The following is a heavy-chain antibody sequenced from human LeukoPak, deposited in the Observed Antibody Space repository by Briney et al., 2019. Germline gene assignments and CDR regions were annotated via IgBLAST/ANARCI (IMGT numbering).Heavy chain of an antibody. CDR3: AREYSSSYYFDY. CDR1: GFTFSSYN. D-gene: IGHD6-13*01. CDR2: ISSGSESST. J-gene: IGHJ4*02. Sequence: GGSLRLSCAASGFTFSSYNMNWVRQVPGKGLAWVSYISSGSESSTYYADSVEGRFTISRDNAKNSLYLQMNSLRDEDTAVYYCAREYSSSYYFDYWGQGTLVTVSS. V-gene: IGHV3-48*02.